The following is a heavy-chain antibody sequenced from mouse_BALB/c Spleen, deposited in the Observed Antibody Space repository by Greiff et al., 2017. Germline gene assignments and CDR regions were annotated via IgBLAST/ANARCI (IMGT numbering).Heavy chain of an antibody. Sequence: EVQGVESGGGLVQPGGSRKLSCAASGFTFSSFGMHWVRQAPEKGLEWVAYISSGSSTIYYADTVKGRFTISRDNPKNTLFLQMTSLRSEDTAMYYCARDTYFDYWGQGTTLTVSS. CDR3: ARDTYFDY. CDR2: ISSGSSTI. V-gene: IGHV5-17*02. J-gene: IGHJ2*01. CDR1: GFTFSSFG.